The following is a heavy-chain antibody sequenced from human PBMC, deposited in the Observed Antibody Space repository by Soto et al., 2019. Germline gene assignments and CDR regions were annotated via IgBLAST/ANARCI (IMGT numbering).Heavy chain of an antibody. D-gene: IGHD6-13*01. J-gene: IGHJ4*02. CDR2: ISYDGSNK. CDR3: ERDGYKYSSSWYELHHTPDY. V-gene: IGHV3-30-3*01. Sequence: GGSLRLSCAASGFTFSSYAMHWVRQAPGKXLEWVAVISYDGSNKYYADSVKGRFTISRDNSKNTLYLQMNSLRAGDTAVYYCERDGYKYSSSWYELHHTPDYWGQGTLVTVSS. CDR1: GFTFSSYA.